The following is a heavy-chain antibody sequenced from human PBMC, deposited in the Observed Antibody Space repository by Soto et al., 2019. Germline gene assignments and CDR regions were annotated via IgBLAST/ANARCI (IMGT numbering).Heavy chain of an antibody. CDR3: AKDMEYSSSYYYYYGMDV. D-gene: IGHD6-6*01. J-gene: IGHJ6*02. CDR1: GFTFSSYG. V-gene: IGHV3-30*18. Sequence: GGSLRLSCAASGFTFSSYGMHWVRQAPGKGLEWVAVISYDGSNKYYADSVKGRFTISRDNSKNTLYLQMNSLRAEDTAVYYCAKDMEYSSSYYYYYGMDVWGQGTTVTVS. CDR2: ISYDGSNK.